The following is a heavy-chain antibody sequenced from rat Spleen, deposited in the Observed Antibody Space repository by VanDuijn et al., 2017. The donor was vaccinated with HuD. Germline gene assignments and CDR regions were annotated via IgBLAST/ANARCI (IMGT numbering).Heavy chain of an antibody. Sequence: EVQLVESGGGLVQPGGSLKVSCEASGFTFSDYDMAWVRQAPTKGLEWIASISSDGDNTYYRDSVKGRFTISRDNAENTQYLQMDSLRSEDTATYYCTRHGGLRNWFAYWGQGTLVTVSS. CDR2: ISSDGDNT. V-gene: IGHV5S13*01. J-gene: IGHJ3*01. CDR3: TRHGGLRNWFAY. D-gene: IGHD1-11*01. CDR1: GFTFSDYD.